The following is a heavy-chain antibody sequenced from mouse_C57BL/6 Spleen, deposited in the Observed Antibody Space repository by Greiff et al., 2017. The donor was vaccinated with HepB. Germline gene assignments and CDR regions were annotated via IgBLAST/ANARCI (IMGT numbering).Heavy chain of an antibody. D-gene: IGHD1-1*01. Sequence: EVQLQESGGGLVKPGGSLKLSCAASGFTFSDYGMHWVRQAPEKGLEWVAYISSGSSTIYYADTVKGRFTISRDNAKNTLFLQMTSLRSEDTAMYYCARYYPFAYWGQGTLVTVSA. J-gene: IGHJ3*01. CDR1: GFTFSDYG. CDR2: ISSGSSTI. CDR3: ARYYPFAY. V-gene: IGHV5-17*01.